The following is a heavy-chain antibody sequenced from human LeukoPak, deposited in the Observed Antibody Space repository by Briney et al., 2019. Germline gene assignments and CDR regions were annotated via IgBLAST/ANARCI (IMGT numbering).Heavy chain of an antibody. D-gene: IGHD4-11*01. J-gene: IGHJ3*02. V-gene: IGHV3-33*01. CDR2: IWYDGSNK. Sequence: PGGSLRLSCAASGFTFSSCGMHWVRQAPGKGLEWVAVIWYDGSNKYYADSVKGRFTISRDNSKNTLYLQMNSLRAEDTAVYYCARDRSTTGGAFDIWGQGTMVTVSS. CDR1: GFTFSSCG. CDR3: ARDRSTTGGAFDI.